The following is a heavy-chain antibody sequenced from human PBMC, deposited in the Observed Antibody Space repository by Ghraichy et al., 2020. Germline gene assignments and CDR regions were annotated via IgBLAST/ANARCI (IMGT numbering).Heavy chain of an antibody. CDR1: GGSVTSYY. Sequence: SETLSLTCSVSGGSVTSYYWNWIRQPPGKGLEWIGYIHYSGITNYNPSLKSRVTMSVDTSKNHFSLKLSSVTAADTAVYYCARDQAVGYLDLSGHPAHYWYFDLWGRGTLVTVSS. CDR2: IHYSGIT. V-gene: IGHV4-59*02. J-gene: IGHJ2*01. CDR3: ARDQAVGYLDLSGHPAHYWYFDL. D-gene: IGHD2-15*01.